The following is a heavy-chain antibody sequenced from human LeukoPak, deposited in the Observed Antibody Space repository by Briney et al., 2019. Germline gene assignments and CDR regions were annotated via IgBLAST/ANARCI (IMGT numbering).Heavy chain of an antibody. Sequence: GGSLRLSCAASGFTFSSYSMNWVRQAPGKGLEWVSYISSGSSTIYYADSVKGRFTISRDNAKNSLYLQMNSLRAEDTAVYYCAKGEGGSPGDYWGQGTLVTVSS. V-gene: IGHV3-48*01. CDR3: AKGEGGSPGDY. CDR2: ISSGSSTI. CDR1: GFTFSSYS. J-gene: IGHJ4*02. D-gene: IGHD1-26*01.